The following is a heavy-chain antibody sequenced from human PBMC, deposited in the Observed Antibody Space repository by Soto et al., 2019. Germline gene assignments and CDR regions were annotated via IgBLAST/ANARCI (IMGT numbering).Heavy chain of an antibody. J-gene: IGHJ4*02. D-gene: IGHD3-9*01. CDR2: IYSDGST. CDR1: GFTVNSNY. Sequence: EVQLVESGGGLVQPGGSLRLSCAASGFTVNSNYMSWVRQAPGKGLEWVSVIYSDGSTYYADSVKGRFIISRNNSNNTLYFQMDSLRAEDTALYYFANLTKDDILTGFYPCWGQGTLVTVSS. V-gene: IGHV3-66*01. CDR3: ANLTKDDILTGFYPC.